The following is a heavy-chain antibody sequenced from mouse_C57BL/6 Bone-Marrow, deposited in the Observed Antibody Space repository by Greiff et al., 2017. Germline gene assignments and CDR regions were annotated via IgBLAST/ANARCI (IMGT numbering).Heavy chain of an antibody. V-gene: IGHV3-6*01. CDR1: GYSITSGYY. Sequence: EVQLQQSGPGLVKPSQSLSLTCSVTGYSITSGYYWNWIRQFPGNKLEWMGYISYDGSNNYNPSLKNRISITRDTSNNQFFLKLNSVTTEDTATYYCARDRDGSSPLYAMDYWGQGSSVTVSS. CDR2: ISYDGSN. J-gene: IGHJ4*01. D-gene: IGHD1-1*01. CDR3: ARDRDGSSPLYAMDY.